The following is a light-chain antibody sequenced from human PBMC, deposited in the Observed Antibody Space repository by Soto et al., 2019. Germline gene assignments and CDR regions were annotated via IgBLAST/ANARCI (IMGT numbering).Light chain of an antibody. CDR3: QQSYSTPQT. Sequence: DIQMTQSPSSLSASIGDSVTITCRASQTIIGYLNWYQQKPGKAPKLLIYAASSLQSGVPSRFSGSGSGTDFTLTISSLQPEDFATYYCQQSYSTPQTFGQGTKVDIK. CDR1: QTIIGY. J-gene: IGKJ1*01. CDR2: AAS. V-gene: IGKV1-39*01.